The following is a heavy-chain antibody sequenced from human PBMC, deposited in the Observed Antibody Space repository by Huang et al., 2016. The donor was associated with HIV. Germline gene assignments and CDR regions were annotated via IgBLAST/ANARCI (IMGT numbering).Heavy chain of an antibody. D-gene: IGHD1-1*01. V-gene: IGHV1-69*01. CDR1: GGTVSSYA. Sequence: QVQLVQSAAEVKKPGSSVKVSCEASGGTVSSYAISWVLQAPGHGLEGMGGIIPILGTTNYTQKFQGRVTITADESSSTAYMELRSLRSEDTAVYYCARASGRIQLPGGYFDLWGRGTLVTVSS. J-gene: IGHJ2*01. CDR2: IIPILGTT. CDR3: ARASGRIQLPGGYFDL.